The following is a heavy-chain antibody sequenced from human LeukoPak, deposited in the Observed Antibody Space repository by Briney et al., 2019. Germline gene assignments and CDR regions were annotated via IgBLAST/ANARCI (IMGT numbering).Heavy chain of an antibody. CDR2: INASGGSA. CDR1: GFTFSNYG. Sequence: GSLRLSCAASGFTFSNYGMSWVRQAPGKGLEWVTGINASGGSAYADSVKGRFTISRDNSKNTLYMQMNSLRAEDTALYYCAKEVLDDNWITIDYWGQGILVSVSS. CDR3: AKEVLDDNWITIDY. J-gene: IGHJ4*02. V-gene: IGHV3-23*01. D-gene: IGHD1-1*01.